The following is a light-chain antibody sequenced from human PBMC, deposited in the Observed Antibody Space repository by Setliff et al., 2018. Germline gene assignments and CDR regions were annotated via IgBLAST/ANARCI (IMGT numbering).Light chain of an antibody. CDR2: DVT. CDR3: SSYSRTTTLVI. J-gene: IGLJ2*01. V-gene: IGLV2-14*01. CDR1: NSDVGTYSF. Sequence: QSVLTQPASVSGSPGQSITISCTGTNSDVGTYSFVSWYQQHPGKAPKLMIYDVTNRPSGVSSRFSGSKSGNTAPLTISGLQAEDEADYYCSSYSRTTTLVIFGGGTKVTVL.